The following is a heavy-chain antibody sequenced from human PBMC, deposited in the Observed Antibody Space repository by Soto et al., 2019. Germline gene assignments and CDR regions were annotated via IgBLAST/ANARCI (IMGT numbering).Heavy chain of an antibody. CDR2: IQPISGAT. CDR3: VGGDCTTDICSGDFQF. Sequence: QVQLVQSGAEVKKPGASVKVSCKTSGYTFTDYFIHWVRQAPGQGLEWVGMIQPISGATGYAQKMQARVTMSRDTATTTVTMERGGLRSDDTALYYCVGGDCTTDICSGDFQFWGQGTLVTVSS. V-gene: IGHV1-46*04. D-gene: IGHD2-8*01. J-gene: IGHJ1*01. CDR1: GYTFTDYF.